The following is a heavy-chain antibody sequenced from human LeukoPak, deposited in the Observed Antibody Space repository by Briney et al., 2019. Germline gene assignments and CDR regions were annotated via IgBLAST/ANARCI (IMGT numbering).Heavy chain of an antibody. J-gene: IGHJ4*02. Sequence: GGSLRLSCAASGFTFSSFAMTWVRQAPGKGLEWVSGFDGNGPNTYYADSVKGRFTISRDISKNTLYQQMNSLRVEDTAVYYCAKRGSSGWFDYWGQGTLVTVSS. CDR2: FDGNGPNT. V-gene: IGHV3-23*01. CDR1: GFTFSSFA. D-gene: IGHD6-19*01. CDR3: AKRGSSGWFDY.